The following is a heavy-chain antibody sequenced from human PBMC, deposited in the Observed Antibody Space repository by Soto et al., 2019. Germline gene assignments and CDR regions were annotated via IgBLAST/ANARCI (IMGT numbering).Heavy chain of an antibody. CDR3: VRDGKKTLRDWLHX. J-gene: IGHJ5*02. Sequence: ETLSLTCTVSGASISGFYWSWIRKSAGKGLEWIWRIYSTGTTDYNPSLKSRVMMSVDTSKKQFSLKLRSVTAADTAVYYCVRDGKKTLRDWLHXWGQGIRVTVSX. CDR1: GASISGFY. CDR2: IYSTGTT. D-gene: IGHD1-1*01. V-gene: IGHV4-4*07.